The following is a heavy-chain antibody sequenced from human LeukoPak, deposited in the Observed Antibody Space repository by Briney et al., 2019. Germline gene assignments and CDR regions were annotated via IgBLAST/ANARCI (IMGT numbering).Heavy chain of an antibody. J-gene: IGHJ4*02. CDR3: ARAGVEMATITHYYFDY. CDR1: GGSISSGGYY. CDR2: IYYSGST. V-gene: IGHV4-31*03. D-gene: IGHD5-24*01. Sequence: SETLSLTCTVSGGSISSGGYYWSWIRQHPGKGLEWIGYIYYSGSTYYNPSLKSRVTISVDTSKNQFSLELSSVTAADTAVYYCARAGVEMATITHYYFDYWGQGTLVTVSS.